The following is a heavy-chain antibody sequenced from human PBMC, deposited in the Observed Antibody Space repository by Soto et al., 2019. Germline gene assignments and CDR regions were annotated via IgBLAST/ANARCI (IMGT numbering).Heavy chain of an antibody. CDR2: IIPIFGTA. V-gene: IGHV1-69*06. J-gene: IGHJ4*02. Sequence: QVQLVQSGAEVKKPGSSVKVSCKASGGTFSSNAISWVRQAPGQGLEWMGGIIPIFGTANYAQKFQGRVTITADKSTRTADMELSSLRSEDTAVYYWAGDRGSDCSGGSCYDYWGQGTLVTVSS. CDR3: AGDRGSDCSGGSCYDY. CDR1: GGTFSSNA. D-gene: IGHD2-15*01.